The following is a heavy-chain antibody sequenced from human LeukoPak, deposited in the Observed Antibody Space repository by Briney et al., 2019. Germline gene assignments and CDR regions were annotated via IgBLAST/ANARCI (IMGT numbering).Heavy chain of an antibody. Sequence: GGSLRLSCAASQFYMNWVRQAPGKGLEWVSTIYSGGSTYYADSVKGRFIISRDNSKNTLYLQMNSLRAEDTAVYYCASGESYYLENWGQGTLVAVSS. J-gene: IGHJ4*02. CDR1: QFY. V-gene: IGHV3-66*01. CDR2: IYSGGST. D-gene: IGHD1-26*01. CDR3: ASGESYYLEN.